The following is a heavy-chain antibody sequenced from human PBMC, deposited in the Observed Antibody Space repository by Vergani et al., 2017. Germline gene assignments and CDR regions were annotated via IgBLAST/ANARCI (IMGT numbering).Heavy chain of an antibody. CDR1: GFTFSSYA. Sequence: EVQLLESGGGLVQPGGSLRLSCAASGFTFSSYAMSWVRQAPGKGLEWVSAISGSGGSTYYADSVKGRFTISRDNSKNTLYLQMNSLRAEDTAVYYCASLGRGDLGSGASNYWGQGTLVTVSS. V-gene: IGHV3-23*01. J-gene: IGHJ4*02. CDR2: ISGSGGST. D-gene: IGHD3-10*01. CDR3: ASLGRGDLGSGASNY.